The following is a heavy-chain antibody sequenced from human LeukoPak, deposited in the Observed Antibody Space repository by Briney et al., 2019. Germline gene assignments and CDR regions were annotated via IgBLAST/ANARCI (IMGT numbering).Heavy chain of an antibody. D-gene: IGHD6-19*01. V-gene: IGHV4-59*01. CDR1: GGSISSYY. Sequence: SETLSLTCIVSGGSISSYYWSWIRQPPGKGLEWIGNIYYNGSTNYNPSLKSRVSMSLDTSKNQFSLKLSSVTAADTAVYYCARGVYSSGWYRRFDYYYGMDVWGQGTTVTVSS. CDR3: ARGVYSSGWYRRFDYYYGMDV. CDR2: IYYNGST. J-gene: IGHJ6*02.